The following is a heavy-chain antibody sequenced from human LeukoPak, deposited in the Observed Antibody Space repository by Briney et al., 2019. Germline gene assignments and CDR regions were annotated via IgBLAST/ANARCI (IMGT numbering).Heavy chain of an antibody. D-gene: IGHD3-3*01. V-gene: IGHV4-59*01. CDR3: ARDVRFLEWSDAFDI. J-gene: IGHJ3*02. Sequence: GSLRLSCAASGFTFSSYSMNWVRQAPGKGLEWIGYIYYSGSTNYNPSLKSRVTISVDTSKNQFSLKLSSVTAADTAVYYCARDVRFLEWSDAFDIWGQGTMVTVSS. CDR2: IYYSGST. CDR1: GFTFSSYS.